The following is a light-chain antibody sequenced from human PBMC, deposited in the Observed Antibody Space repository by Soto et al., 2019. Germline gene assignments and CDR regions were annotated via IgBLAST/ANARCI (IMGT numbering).Light chain of an antibody. V-gene: IGKV3-11*01. CDR1: QSVSSY. J-gene: IGKJ5*01. Sequence: EIVLTQSPATLSLSPGERATLSCRASQSVSSYLAWYQQKPGQAPRLLIYDASNRATGIPARFSGSGSGTDFTLTISRLEPEDFALYYCRQHDILPITFGQGTRLEI. CDR3: RQHDILPIT. CDR2: DAS.